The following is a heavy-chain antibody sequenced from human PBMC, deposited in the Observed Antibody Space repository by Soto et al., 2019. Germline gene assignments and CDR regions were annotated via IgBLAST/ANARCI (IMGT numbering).Heavy chain of an antibody. Sequence: QVQLVQSGAEVQKPGASVKVSCKASGYTFTTYYMHWVRQAPGQGLEWLGIINPSGGSTNYAQDFKGRVTVTKDTSRSTVDMELRSLGSEDTCVYYCAIGSVQAGPRDVYRYYFDSLGQGTKVTVSS. CDR2: INPSGGST. J-gene: IGHJ4*02. D-gene: IGHD3-10*01. CDR3: AIGSVQAGPRDVYRYYFDS. CDR1: GYTFTTYY. V-gene: IGHV1-46*01.